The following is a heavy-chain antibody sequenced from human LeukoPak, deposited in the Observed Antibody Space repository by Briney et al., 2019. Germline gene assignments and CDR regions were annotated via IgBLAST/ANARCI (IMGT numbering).Heavy chain of an antibody. Sequence: GGSLRLSCADSGFTFSSYAMSWVRQAPGKGLEWVSAISGSGGSTYYADSVKGRFTISRDNSKNTLYLQMNSLSAEDTAVYYCANTLYSSSWTEYFQHWGQGTLVTVSS. CDR3: ANTLYSSSWTEYFQH. D-gene: IGHD6-13*01. J-gene: IGHJ1*01. V-gene: IGHV3-23*01. CDR2: ISGSGGST. CDR1: GFTFSSYA.